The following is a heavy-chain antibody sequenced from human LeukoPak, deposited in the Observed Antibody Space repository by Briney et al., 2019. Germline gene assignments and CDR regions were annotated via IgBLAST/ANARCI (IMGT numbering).Heavy chain of an antibody. CDR1: GGTFSSYA. CDR3: ARDRSLNYGGTY. CDR2: IIPIFGTA. D-gene: IGHD4-11*01. Sequence: GASVKVSCKASGGTFSSYAISWVRQAPGQGLEWMGGIIPIFGTANYAQKFQGRATITTDESTSTAYMELSSLRSEGTAVYYCARDRSLNYGGTYWGQGTLVTVSS. V-gene: IGHV1-69*05. J-gene: IGHJ4*02.